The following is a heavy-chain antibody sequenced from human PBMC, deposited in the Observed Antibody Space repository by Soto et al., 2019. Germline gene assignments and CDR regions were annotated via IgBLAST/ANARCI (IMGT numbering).Heavy chain of an antibody. Sequence: GGSLRLSCAASGFTFSSYGMHWVRQAPGKGLEWVAVISYDGSNKYYADSVKGRFTISRDNSKNTLYLQMNSLRAEDTAVYYCAKDVGDSNYFDYWGQGTLVTVSS. V-gene: IGHV3-30*18. J-gene: IGHJ4*02. D-gene: IGHD2-21*02. CDR2: ISYDGSNK. CDR3: AKDVGDSNYFDY. CDR1: GFTFSSYG.